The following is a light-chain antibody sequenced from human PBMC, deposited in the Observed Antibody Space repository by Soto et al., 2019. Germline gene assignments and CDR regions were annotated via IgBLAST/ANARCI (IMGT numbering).Light chain of an antibody. Sequence: IQLTQSPSSLSASVGDRVTISCRASQGIGNALGWYKQKPGKPPKVLIYGASNLQSGVPPRFSGSGSGTDFTLAISSLQPEDSATYYCLQDINYPWTFGQGTKVDI. J-gene: IGKJ1*01. CDR2: GAS. CDR1: QGIGNA. CDR3: LQDINYPWT. V-gene: IGKV1-6*01.